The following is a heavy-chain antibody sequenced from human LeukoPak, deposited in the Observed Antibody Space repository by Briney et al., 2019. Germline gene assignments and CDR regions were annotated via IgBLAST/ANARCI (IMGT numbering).Heavy chain of an antibody. J-gene: IGHJ3*02. D-gene: IGHD6-19*01. V-gene: IGHV3-30-3*01. CDR1: GFTFSSYA. CDR2: ISYDGSNK. Sequence: GGSLRLSCAASGFTFSSYAMHWVRQAPGKGLEWVTFISYDGSNKYYADSVKGRFTISRDSSKSTLYLQINDLRVEDTALYYCARDSPRTGWYGSTGRAFDIWGQGTMVTVSS. CDR3: ARDSPRTGWYGSTGRAFDI.